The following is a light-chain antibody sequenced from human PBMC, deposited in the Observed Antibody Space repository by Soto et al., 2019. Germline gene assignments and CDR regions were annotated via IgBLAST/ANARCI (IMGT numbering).Light chain of an antibody. Sequence: DIQMTQSPSTLSASVGDRVTITCRASQSISSWLAWYQQKPGKAPKVLIFAASSLQSGVPSRFSGSGSGTEFTLTISSLQPEDFATYYCQHYNSYSEAFGQGTKVDIK. V-gene: IGKV1-5*01. J-gene: IGKJ1*01. CDR3: QHYNSYSEA. CDR1: QSISSW. CDR2: AAS.